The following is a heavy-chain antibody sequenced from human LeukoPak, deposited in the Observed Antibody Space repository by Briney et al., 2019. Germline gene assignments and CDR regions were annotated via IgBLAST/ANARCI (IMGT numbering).Heavy chain of an antibody. V-gene: IGHV3-20*04. J-gene: IGHJ4*02. D-gene: IGHD3-9*01. CDR3: ARDQTTAYYDILTGPRAHFDY. Sequence: GGSLRLSCAASGFTFDDYGMSWVRQAPGKGLEWVSGINWNGGSTGYADSVKGRFTISRDSAKNSLYLQMNSLRAEDTALYYCARDQTTAYYDILTGPRAHFDYWGQGTLVTVSS. CDR1: GFTFDDYG. CDR2: INWNGGST.